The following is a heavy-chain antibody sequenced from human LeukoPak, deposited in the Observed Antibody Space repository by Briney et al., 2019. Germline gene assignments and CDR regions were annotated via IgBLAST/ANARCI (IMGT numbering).Heavy chain of an antibody. Sequence: GGSLRLSCAASGFTFSTHAMTWVRQAPGKGLEWVSSIDSSGDYTFYADSVKSRFTISRDNSKDTLYLQLSGLRAEDTAIYYCGKEFSSGWFFWGQGTLVSVSS. D-gene: IGHD6-13*01. J-gene: IGHJ4*02. CDR2: IDSSGDYT. CDR1: GFTFSTHA. CDR3: GKEFSSGWFF. V-gene: IGHV3-23*01.